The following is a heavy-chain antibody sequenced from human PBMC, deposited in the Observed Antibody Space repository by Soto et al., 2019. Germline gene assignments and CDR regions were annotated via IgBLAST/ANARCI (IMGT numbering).Heavy chain of an antibody. D-gene: IGHD1-26*01. CDR2: IYYSGTT. V-gene: IGHV4-39*01. CDR1: GGSISGSSYY. CDR3: ARQSPDYLGSVGWFDP. J-gene: IGHJ5*02. Sequence: PSETLSLTCTVSGGSISGSSYYWVWIRQPPGKGLEWIGSIYYSGTTYYNPSLKSRVTISVDTSKNQFSLKLRSVTAADTAVYYCARQSPDYLGSVGWFDPWGQGTLVTVSS.